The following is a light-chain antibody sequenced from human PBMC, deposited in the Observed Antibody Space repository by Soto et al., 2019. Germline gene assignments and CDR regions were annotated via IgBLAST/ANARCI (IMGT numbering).Light chain of an antibody. Sequence: DVVLTQSPISLPAPLGRRASIPGRPGKSSVSIKGKRNLGWFLQGPGQSPSRFFSKVSDRDSGVPDRFSGSGSGTDFTLKISRVEAEDVGVYYCMQGTHLPYTFGQGTKLEIK. J-gene: IGKJ2*01. CDR3: MQGTHLPYT. CDR1: KSSVSIKGKRN. V-gene: IGKV2-30*01. CDR2: KVS.